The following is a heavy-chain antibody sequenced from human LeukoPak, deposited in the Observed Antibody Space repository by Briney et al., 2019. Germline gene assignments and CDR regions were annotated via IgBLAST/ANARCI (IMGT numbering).Heavy chain of an antibody. J-gene: IGHJ4*02. Sequence: GGSLRLSCAASGFTFSSYSMNWVRQAPGKGLEWVSSISSSSSYIYYADSVKGRFTISRDNAKNSLYLQMNSLRAEDTAVYYCARDGCSSTSCKGDWGQGTLVTVSS. CDR1: GFTFSSYS. CDR3: ARDGCSSTSCKGD. D-gene: IGHD2-2*01. V-gene: IGHV3-21*01. CDR2: ISSSSSYI.